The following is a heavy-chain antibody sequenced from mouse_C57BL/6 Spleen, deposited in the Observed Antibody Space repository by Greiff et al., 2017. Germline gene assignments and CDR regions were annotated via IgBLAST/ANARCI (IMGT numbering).Heavy chain of an antibody. CDR1: GFTFSSYT. J-gene: IGHJ4*01. D-gene: IGHD1-1*01. CDR3: ARQGTTDYYAMDY. Sequence: DVMLVESGGGLVKPGGSLKLSCAASGFTFSSYTMSWVRQTPEKRLEWVATISGGGGNTYYPDSVKGRFTISRDNAKNTLYLQMSSLRSEDTALYYCARQGTTDYYAMDYWGQGTSVTVSS. CDR2: ISGGGGNT. V-gene: IGHV5-9*01.